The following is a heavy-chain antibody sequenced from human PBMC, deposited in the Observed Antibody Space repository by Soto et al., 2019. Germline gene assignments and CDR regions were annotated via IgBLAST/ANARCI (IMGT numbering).Heavy chain of an antibody. CDR3: ARFPPFGVVPGFDY. CDR1: GFTFSSYS. J-gene: IGHJ4*02. D-gene: IGHD3-3*01. V-gene: IGHV3-48*01. Sequence: EVQLVESGGGLVQPGGSLRLSCAASGFTFSSYSMNWVRQAPGKGLEWVSYISSISSTIYYADSVKGRFTISRDNAKNSLYPQMNSLRAEDTAVYYCARFPPFGVVPGFDYWGQGTLVTVSS. CDR2: ISSISSTI.